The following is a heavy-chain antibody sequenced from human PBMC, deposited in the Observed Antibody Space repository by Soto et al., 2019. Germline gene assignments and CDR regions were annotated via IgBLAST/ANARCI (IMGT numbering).Heavy chain of an antibody. Sequence: GGSLRLSCTASGVSLRNYWMHWVRQAPGKGLVWVSRIHSVGSNITYADYVKGRFTISSDNARNTLYMQRDSLRVEDKAVYYCVTYSLNYDISSGDSCGQGTLVTVSS. CDR1: GVSLRNYW. J-gene: IGHJ4*02. CDR2: IHSVGSNI. V-gene: IGHV3-74*03. CDR3: VTYSLNYDISSGDS. D-gene: IGHD1-7*01.